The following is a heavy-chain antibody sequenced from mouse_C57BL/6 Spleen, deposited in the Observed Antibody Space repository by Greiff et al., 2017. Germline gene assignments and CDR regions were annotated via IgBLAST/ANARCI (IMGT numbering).Heavy chain of an antibody. Sequence: QVQLKESGAELVKPGASVKMSCKASGYTFTTYPIEWMKQNHGKSLEWIGNFHPYNDDTKYNEKFKGKATLTVEKSSSTVYLELSRLTSDDSAVYYCARRIYDYDWYFDVWGTGTTVTVSS. CDR3: ARRIYDYDWYFDV. D-gene: IGHD2-4*01. CDR2: FHPYNDDT. J-gene: IGHJ1*03. CDR1: GYTFTTYP. V-gene: IGHV1-47*01.